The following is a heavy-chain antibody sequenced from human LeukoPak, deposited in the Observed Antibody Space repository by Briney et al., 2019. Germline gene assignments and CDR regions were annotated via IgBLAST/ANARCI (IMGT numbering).Heavy chain of an antibody. CDR1: GFTFSSYA. CDR3: AFRGVSDDFDY. J-gene: IGHJ4*02. V-gene: IGHV3-30-3*01. Sequence: GGSLRLSCAASGFTFSSYAMHWVRQAPGKGLEWVAVISYDGSNKYYADSVKGRFTISRDNSKNTLYLQMNSLRAEDTAVYYCAFRGVSDDFDYWGQGTLVTVSS. D-gene: IGHD3-10*01. CDR2: ISYDGSNK.